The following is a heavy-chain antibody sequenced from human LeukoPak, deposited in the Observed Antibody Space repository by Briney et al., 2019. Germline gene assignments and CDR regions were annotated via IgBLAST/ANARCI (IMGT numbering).Heavy chain of an antibody. CDR3: AKAGGYCSSTSCYLFDYYYYYMDV. J-gene: IGHJ6*03. CDR2: IKQDGSEK. CDR1: GFTFSSYW. V-gene: IGHV3-7*01. Sequence: GGSLRPSCAASGFTFSSYWMSWVRQAPGKGLEWVANIKQDGSEKYYVDSVKGRFTISRDNAKNSLYLQMNSLRAEDTAVYYCAKAGGYCSSTSCYLFDYYYYYMDVWGKGTTVTISS. D-gene: IGHD2-2*01.